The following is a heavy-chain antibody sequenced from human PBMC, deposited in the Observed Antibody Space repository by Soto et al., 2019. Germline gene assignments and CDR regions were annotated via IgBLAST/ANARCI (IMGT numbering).Heavy chain of an antibody. CDR3: AREAILWLDYYYYYGMDV. D-gene: IGHD3-10*01. J-gene: IGHJ6*02. V-gene: IGHV3-21*01. Sequence: PGGSLRLSCAASGFTFSSYSMNWVRQAPGKGLEWVSSISSSSSYIYYADSVKGRFTISRDNAKNSLYLQMNSLRAEDTAVYYSAREAILWLDYYYYYGMDVWGQGTTVTVSS. CDR1: GFTFSSYS. CDR2: ISSSSSYI.